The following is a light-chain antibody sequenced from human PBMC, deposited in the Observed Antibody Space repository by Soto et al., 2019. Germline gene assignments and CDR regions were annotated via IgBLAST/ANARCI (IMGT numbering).Light chain of an antibody. CDR1: QSISNSY. J-gene: IGKJ1*01. V-gene: IGKV3-20*01. Sequence: EIVLTQSPGTLSSSPGERATLSCRASQSISNSYLAWYQQKPGQAPRLLIYGASSRATGIPDRFSGSGSVTDFTLTISRLEPEDFAVYFCQQYGSSPRTFGQGTKVDIK. CDR2: GAS. CDR3: QQYGSSPRT.